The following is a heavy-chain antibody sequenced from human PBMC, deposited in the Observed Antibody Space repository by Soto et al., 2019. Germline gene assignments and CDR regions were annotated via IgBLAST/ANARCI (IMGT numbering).Heavy chain of an antibody. Sequence: QLQLQESGSGLVKPSQTLSLTCAVSGGSISSGGYSWSWIRQPPGKGLEWIGYIYHSGSTYYNPSLMSRVTISVDRAKNQFSLKLSSVTAADTAVYYCAREGTDCSSTSCYNWFDPWGQGTLVTVSS. CDR3: AREGTDCSSTSCYNWFDP. CDR1: GGSISSGGYS. J-gene: IGHJ5*02. V-gene: IGHV4-30-2*01. D-gene: IGHD2-2*01. CDR2: IYHSGST.